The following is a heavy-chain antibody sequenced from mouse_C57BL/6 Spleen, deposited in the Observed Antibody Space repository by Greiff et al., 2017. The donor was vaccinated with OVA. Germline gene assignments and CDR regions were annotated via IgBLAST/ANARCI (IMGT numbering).Heavy chain of an antibody. CDR2: IYPRSGNT. J-gene: IGHJ1*03. CDR3: ARPYYDYDVGYFDV. Sequence: QVQLQQSGAELARPGASVTLSCKASGYTFTSYGISWVKQRTGQGLEWIGEIYPRSGNTYYNEKFKGKATLTADKSSSTAYMELRSLTSEDSAVYFCARPYYDYDVGYFDVWGTGTTVTVSS. V-gene: IGHV1-81*01. D-gene: IGHD2-4*01. CDR1: GYTFTSYG.